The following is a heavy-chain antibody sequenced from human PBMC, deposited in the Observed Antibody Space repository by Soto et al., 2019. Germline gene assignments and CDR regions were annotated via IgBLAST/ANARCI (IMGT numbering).Heavy chain of an antibody. D-gene: IGHD6-19*01. J-gene: IGHJ5*02. V-gene: IGHV3-74*01. CDR3: ARGIISGYSSGWSLAPKYNWFDP. CDR1: GFTFSSYW. CDR2: INSDGSST. Sequence: GGSLRLSCVASGFTFSSYWMHWVRQAPGKGLVWVSRINSDGSSTSYADSVKGRFTISRDNAKNTLYLQMNSLRAEDTAVYYCARGIISGYSSGWSLAPKYNWFDPWGQGTLVTVSS.